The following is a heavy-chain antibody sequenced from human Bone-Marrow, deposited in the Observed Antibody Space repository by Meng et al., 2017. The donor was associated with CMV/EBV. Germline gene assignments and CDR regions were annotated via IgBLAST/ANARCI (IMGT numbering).Heavy chain of an antibody. CDR2: ISSSSSYI. D-gene: IGHD2-2*01. CDR1: GFTFSSYS. J-gene: IGHJ6*02. CDR3: ARDRYQLLNNYYYYGMDV. V-gene: IGHV3-21*01. Sequence: GESLKISCAASGFTFSSYSMNWVRQAPGKGLEWVSSISSSSSYIYYADSVKGRFTISRDNAKNSLYLQMNSLRAEDTAVYYCARDRYQLLNNYYYYGMDVWGQGTTVTAP.